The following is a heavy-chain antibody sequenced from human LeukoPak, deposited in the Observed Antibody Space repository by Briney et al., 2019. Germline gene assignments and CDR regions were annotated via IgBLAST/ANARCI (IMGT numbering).Heavy chain of an antibody. CDR2: INAGNGNT. Sequence: GASVKVSCKASGYTFTSYAMHWVRQAPGQRLEWMGWINAGNGNTKYPQEFQGRVTMTTDTSTSTAYMELRSLGSDDTAVYYCARATDIVATSYYFDYWGQGTLVTVSS. J-gene: IGHJ4*02. CDR3: ARATDIVATSYYFDY. V-gene: IGHV1-3*01. D-gene: IGHD5-12*01. CDR1: GYTFTSYA.